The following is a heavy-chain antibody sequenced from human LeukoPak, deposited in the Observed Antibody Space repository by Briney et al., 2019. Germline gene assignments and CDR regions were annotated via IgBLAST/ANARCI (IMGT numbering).Heavy chain of an antibody. CDR3: ATGGPYSGSY. CDR2: FYDSENT. J-gene: IGHJ4*02. D-gene: IGHD1-26*01. CDR1: GGSISGGNW. Sequence: PSETLSLTCAVSGGSISGGNWWSWVRQSPGRGLEWIGEFYDSENTNYNPSLKSRVTISVGKSKNQFSLNLRSVTAADTAVYYCATGGPYSGSYWGQGALVTVSS. V-gene: IGHV4-4*02.